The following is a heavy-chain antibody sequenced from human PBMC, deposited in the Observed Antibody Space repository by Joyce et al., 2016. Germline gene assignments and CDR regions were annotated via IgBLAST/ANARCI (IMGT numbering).Heavy chain of an antibody. CDR1: GFTFSSYW. V-gene: IGHV3-7*03. Sequence: LRLSCAASGFTFSSYWMTWVRQAPGKGLEWVANIRQHGSETRYVDSVKGRFTISRDNAKNSLYLQMTSLRAEDTAVYYCAREGRYYYYYGMDVWGQGTTVTVSS. CDR3: AREGRYYYYYGMDV. J-gene: IGHJ6*02. CDR2: IRQHGSET. D-gene: IGHD2-2*01.